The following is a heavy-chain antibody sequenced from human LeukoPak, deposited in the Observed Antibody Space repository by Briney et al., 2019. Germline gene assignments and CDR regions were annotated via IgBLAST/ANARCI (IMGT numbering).Heavy chain of an antibody. CDR2: IYYSGNT. CDR3: ARGFGYYYDSSGYPNRNYFDY. V-gene: IGHV4-39*07. Sequence: SETLSLTCIVSGGSISTSAYYWGWIRQPPGEGLQWIGSIYYSGNTYYNSSLKSRVTISVDTSKNQFSLKLSSVTAADTAVYYCARGFGYYYDSSGYPNRNYFDYGGQGTLVTVSS. D-gene: IGHD3-22*01. CDR1: GGSISTSAYY. J-gene: IGHJ4*02.